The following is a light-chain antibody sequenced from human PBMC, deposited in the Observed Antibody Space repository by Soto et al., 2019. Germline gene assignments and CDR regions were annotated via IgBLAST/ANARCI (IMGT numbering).Light chain of an antibody. CDR2: EGS. Sequence: QSALTQPDSVSGSPGQSITISCTGSSSDVGSYNFVSWHQQHPGKATKLMIYEGSKRPSGVSNRFSGSKSGNTASLTISGLQSEDEADYYCCSYAGISTWVFGGGTKVTVL. CDR3: CSYAGISTWV. CDR1: SSDVGSYNF. J-gene: IGLJ3*02. V-gene: IGLV2-23*01.